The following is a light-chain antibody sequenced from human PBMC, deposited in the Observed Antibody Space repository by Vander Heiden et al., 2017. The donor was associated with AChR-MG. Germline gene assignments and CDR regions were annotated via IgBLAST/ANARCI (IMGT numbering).Light chain of an antibody. CDR2: GAS. V-gene: IGKV3-15*01. CDR3: QQDNNWHL. Sequence: EIVMTQSPATLSVSPGERATLSCRASQSVSSNLAWYQQKPGQAPRLLIDGASNRDNGIPDRFSGSGYGTEFTLTSSSRQYEDFAVYYWQQDNNWHLFGHGTKVDIK. CDR1: QSVSSN. J-gene: IGKJ3*01.